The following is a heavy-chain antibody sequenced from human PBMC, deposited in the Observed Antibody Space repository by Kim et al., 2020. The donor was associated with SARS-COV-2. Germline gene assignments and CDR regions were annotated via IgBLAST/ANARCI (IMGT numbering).Heavy chain of an antibody. D-gene: IGHD3-22*01. V-gene: IGHV4-59*13. CDR3: AKVSCYYDSSGYTHDAFDI. CDR1: GGSISSYY. Sequence: SETLSLTCTVSGGSISSYYLSWIRQPPGKGLEWIGYICYSGSTNYNPSLKSRVTISVDTTKNQFSLKLSSLTAADTAVYYCAKVSCYYDSSGYTHDAFDIWGQGTMVTVSS. J-gene: IGHJ3*02. CDR2: ICYSGST.